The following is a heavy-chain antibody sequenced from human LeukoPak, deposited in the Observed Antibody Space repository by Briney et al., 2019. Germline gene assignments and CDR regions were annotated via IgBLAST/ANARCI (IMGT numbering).Heavy chain of an antibody. V-gene: IGHV4-39*01. CDR3: AAAFDY. D-gene: IGHD6-25*01. J-gene: IGHJ4*02. Sequence: SETLSLTCTVSGGSISSSSYYWGWIRQPPGKGLEWIGNTYYGGDTYYNPSLKSRVTISVDTSKNQFSLETNSVTAADTAVYYCAAAFDYWGQGILVTVSS. CDR2: TYYGGDT. CDR1: GGSISSSSYY.